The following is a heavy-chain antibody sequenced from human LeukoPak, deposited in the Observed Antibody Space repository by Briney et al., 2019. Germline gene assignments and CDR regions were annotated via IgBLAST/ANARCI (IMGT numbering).Heavy chain of an antibody. D-gene: IGHD1-26*01. Sequence: PGGSLRLSCAASGFTFSSYSMNWVRQAPGKGLEWVGRTRKKTNSYTTEYAASVKGRFTISRDDSKNSLYLQMNSLKAEDTAVYYCTRVVLVGTTYSYFDYWGQGTLVTVSS. J-gene: IGHJ4*02. CDR2: TRKKTNSYTT. CDR1: GFTFSSYS. CDR3: TRVVLVGTTYSYFDY. V-gene: IGHV3-72*01.